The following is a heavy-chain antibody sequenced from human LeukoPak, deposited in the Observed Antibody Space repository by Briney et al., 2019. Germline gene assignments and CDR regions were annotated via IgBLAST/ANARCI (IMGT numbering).Heavy chain of an antibody. V-gene: IGHV3-21*04. Sequence: GGSLRLSCAASGFTFSSYSMNWVRQAPGKGLEWVSSISSSSSYIYYADSAKGRFTISRDNSKNTLFLQMNSLRAEDTAVYYCAKGTSGWYWRFDYWGQGTLVTVSS. J-gene: IGHJ4*02. CDR1: GFTFSSYS. D-gene: IGHD6-19*01. CDR3: AKGTSGWYWRFDY. CDR2: ISSSSSYI.